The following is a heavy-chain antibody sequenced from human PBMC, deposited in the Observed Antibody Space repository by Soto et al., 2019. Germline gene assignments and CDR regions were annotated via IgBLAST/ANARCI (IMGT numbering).Heavy chain of an antibody. CDR1: GYTFTSYA. CDR3: ARDILFDY. V-gene: IGHV1-3*05. J-gene: IGHJ4*02. D-gene: IGHD2-15*01. Sequence: QVQLVQSGAEEKKPGASVKVSCKASGYTFTSYAMHWVRQAPGQRLEWMGWINAGNGNTKYSQKFQGRVTIIRDTSASTDYMEMSSLRSEDTAVYYCARDILFDYWGQGTLVTVSS. CDR2: INAGNGNT.